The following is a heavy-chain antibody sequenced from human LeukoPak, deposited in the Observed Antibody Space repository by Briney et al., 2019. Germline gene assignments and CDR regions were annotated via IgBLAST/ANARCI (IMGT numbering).Heavy chain of an antibody. Sequence: SETLSLTCTVSGGSVTGYQWSWIRQPPGPGLEWIGYISDSGSVYYNPSSRTTNYNPSLKSRVTISMDTSKNQFSLNLSSVTAADTAVYFCARWSNRGGYYVYWGQGTLVTVSS. CDR1: GGSVTGYQ. J-gene: IGHJ4*02. CDR2: ISDSGSVYYNPSSRTT. CDR3: ARWSNRGGYYVY. D-gene: IGHD3-3*01. V-gene: IGHV4-4*08.